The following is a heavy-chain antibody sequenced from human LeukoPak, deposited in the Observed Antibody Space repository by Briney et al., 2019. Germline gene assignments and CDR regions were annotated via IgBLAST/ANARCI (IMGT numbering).Heavy chain of an antibody. Sequence: GGSLRLSCAASGFTFSSYAMSWVRQAPGKGLEWVSDVSGSGGSTYYADSVKGRFTISRDNSKNTLYLQMNSLRAEDTAVYYCAKSAAAAGRTYGDSWGQGTLVTVSS. D-gene: IGHD6-13*01. CDR1: GFTFSSYA. J-gene: IGHJ4*02. CDR3: AKSAAAAGRTYGDS. V-gene: IGHV3-23*01. CDR2: VSGSGGST.